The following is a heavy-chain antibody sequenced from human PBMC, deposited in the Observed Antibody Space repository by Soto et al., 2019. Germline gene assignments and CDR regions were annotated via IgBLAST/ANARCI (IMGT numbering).Heavy chain of an antibody. CDR3: ARDPPPGATIIGYYYDGMDV. Sequence: GGSLRLSCAASGFTFSSYWMSWVRQAPGKGLEWVANIKQDGSEKYYVDSVKGRFTISRDNAKNSLYLQMNSLRAEDTAVYYWARDPPPGATIIGYYYDGMDVWGQGTTVTVSS. D-gene: IGHD5-12*01. V-gene: IGHV3-7*01. J-gene: IGHJ6*02. CDR1: GFTFSSYW. CDR2: IKQDGSEK.